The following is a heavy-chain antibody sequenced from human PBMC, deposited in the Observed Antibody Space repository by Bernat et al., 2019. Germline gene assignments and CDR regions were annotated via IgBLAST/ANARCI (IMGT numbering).Heavy chain of an antibody. Sequence: EVQLVETGGDLIQPGGSLRLSCAASGIIVSSNHMSWIRQAPGKGLEWVSGIYSGGRTYYADSVKGRFTISRDNSKNTVYLQMNSLRVDDTAVYYCARDSSPTTVTTFGDALDIWGQGTVVTVSS. CDR1: GIIVSSNH. V-gene: IGHV3-53*05. J-gene: IGHJ3*02. CDR2: IYSGGRT. D-gene: IGHD3-16*01. CDR3: ARDSSPTTVTTFGDALDI.